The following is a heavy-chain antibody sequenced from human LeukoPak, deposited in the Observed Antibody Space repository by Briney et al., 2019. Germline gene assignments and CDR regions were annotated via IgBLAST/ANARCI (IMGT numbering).Heavy chain of an antibody. J-gene: IGHJ4*02. Sequence: GGSLRLSCAASGFTFSSYSMNWVRQAPGKGLEWVSSISSSSSYIYYADSVKGRFTISRDNAKNSLYLQMNSLRAEDTAVYYCARDWFPTDIAVAGTGVQFDYWGQGILVTVSS. CDR2: ISSSSSYI. D-gene: IGHD6-19*01. V-gene: IGHV3-21*01. CDR3: ARDWFPTDIAVAGTGVQFDY. CDR1: GFTFSSYS.